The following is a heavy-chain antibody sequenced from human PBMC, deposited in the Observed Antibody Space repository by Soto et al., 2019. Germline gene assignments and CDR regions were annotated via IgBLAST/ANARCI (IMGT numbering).Heavy chain of an antibody. J-gene: IGHJ6*02. CDR3: ARALVPAAIHYYYCMDV. D-gene: IGHD2-2*02. V-gene: IGHV5-10-1*01. Sequence: PGASLKISCKGSGYSFTSYWISWVRQMPGKGLEWMGRIDPSDSYTNYSPSFQGHVTISADKSISTAYLQWSSLKASDTAMYYCARALVPAAIHYYYCMDVWGQGTTVTVSS. CDR1: GYSFTSYW. CDR2: IDPSDSYT.